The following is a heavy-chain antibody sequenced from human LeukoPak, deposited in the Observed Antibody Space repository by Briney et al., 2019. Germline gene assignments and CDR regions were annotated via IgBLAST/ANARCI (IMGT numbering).Heavy chain of an antibody. V-gene: IGHV3-53*01. J-gene: IGHJ6*02. CDR2: IYSGGST. CDR3: ARDSIAAAGTDPSSYYYYGMDV. D-gene: IGHD6-13*01. Sequence: AGGSLRLSCAASGFTVSSNYMSWVRQAPGKGLEWVSVIYSGGSTYYADSVKGRFTISRDNSKNTLYLQMNSLRAEDTAVYYCARDSIAAAGTDPSSYYYYGMDVWGQGTTVTVSS. CDR1: GFTVSSNY.